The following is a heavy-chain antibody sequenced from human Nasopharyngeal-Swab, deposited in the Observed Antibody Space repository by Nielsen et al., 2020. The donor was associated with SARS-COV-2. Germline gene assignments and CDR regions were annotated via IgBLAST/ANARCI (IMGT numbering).Heavy chain of an antibody. V-gene: IGHV3-30-3*01. CDR1: GFIFSSYA. D-gene: IGHD3-16*01. J-gene: IGHJ4*02. CDR2: ISYDESNK. CDR3: ARDRPHWGCDY. Sequence: GESLKISCAASGFIFSSYAMHWVRQAPGKGLEWVAVISYDESNKYYADSVKGRFTISRDNSKDTLYLQMNSLRAEDTAVYYCARDRPHWGCDYWGQGTLVTVSS.